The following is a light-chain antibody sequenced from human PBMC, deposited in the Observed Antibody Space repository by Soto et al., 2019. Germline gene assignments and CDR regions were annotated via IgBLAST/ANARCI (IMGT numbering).Light chain of an antibody. CDR2: EVS. V-gene: IGLV2-14*01. CDR1: SSDVGGYNY. Sequence: QSALTQPASVSGSLGQSITISCTGTSSDVGGYNYVSWYQQYPGKAPKVIIYEVSNRPSGVSNRFFGSKSGNTASLTISGLQPEDEADYYCSSYTSISTYVFGTGTKLTVL. CDR3: SSYTSISTYV. J-gene: IGLJ1*01.